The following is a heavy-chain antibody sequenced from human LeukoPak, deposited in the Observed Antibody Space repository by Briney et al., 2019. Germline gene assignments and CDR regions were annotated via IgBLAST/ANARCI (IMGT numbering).Heavy chain of an antibody. D-gene: IGHD3-10*01. CDR1: EFTFSSYE. CDR3: ARNSIGYYGSGSYITYYYYYYMDV. J-gene: IGHJ6*03. CDR2: TSSSGSTI. V-gene: IGHV3-48*03. Sequence: GGSLRLSCAASEFTFSSYEMNWVRQAPGKGLEWVSYTSSSGSTIYYADSVKGRFTISRDNAKNSLYLQMNSLRAEDTAVYYCARNSIGYYGSGSYITYYYYYYMDVWGKGTTVTISS.